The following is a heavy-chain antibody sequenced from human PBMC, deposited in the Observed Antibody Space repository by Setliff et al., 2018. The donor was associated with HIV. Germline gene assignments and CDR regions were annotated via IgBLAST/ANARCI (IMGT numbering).Heavy chain of an antibody. D-gene: IGHD3-16*01. CDR1: GGSITSGDYY. CDR3: AKGVKWLDP. Sequence: SETLSLTCTVSGGSITSGDYYWSWLRQLPGKGLQWIGYIYYSGSTYCNPSLNSRVNSSIDTSKNQFSLKLSSLTAADTAAYYCAKGVKWLDPWGQGIQVTVSS. V-gene: IGHV4-31*03. J-gene: IGHJ5*02. CDR2: IYYSGST.